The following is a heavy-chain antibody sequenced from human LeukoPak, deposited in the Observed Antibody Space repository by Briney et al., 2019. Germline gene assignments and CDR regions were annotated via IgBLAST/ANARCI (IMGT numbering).Heavy chain of an antibody. J-gene: IGHJ6*02. D-gene: IGHD4-17*01. CDR1: GGSFSGYY. CDR3: ARGNGDYPYYYYYGMDV. V-gene: IGHV4-34*01. Sequence: KPSETLSLTCAVYGGSFSGYYWSWIRQPPGKGLEWIGEINHSGSTNYNPSLKSRVTISVDTSKNQFSLKLSSVTAADTAVYYCARGNGDYPYYYYYGMDVWGQGTTVTVSS. CDR2: INHSGST.